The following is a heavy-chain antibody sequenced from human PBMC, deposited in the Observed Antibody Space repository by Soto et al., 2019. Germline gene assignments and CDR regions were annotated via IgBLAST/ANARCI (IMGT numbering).Heavy chain of an antibody. CDR2: INAGNGNT. CDR1: GSTFTSYA. CDR3: AGDPGYSQGYN. V-gene: IGHV1-3*01. Sequence: ASVTVSCDASGSTFTSYAMHWVRQAPGQRLEWMGWINAGNGNTKYTQKFEGRVTITRDTSARTAYMDPSSLRSEHTAVYYCAGDPGYSQGYNWGQRTLVTVS. D-gene: IGHD5-18*01. J-gene: IGHJ4*02.